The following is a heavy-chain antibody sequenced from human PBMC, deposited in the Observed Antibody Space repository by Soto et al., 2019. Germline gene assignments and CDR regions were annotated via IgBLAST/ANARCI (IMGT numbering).Heavy chain of an antibody. CDR3: ARVKTTVTPFDY. CDR2: ISSSGSTI. D-gene: IGHD4-17*01. J-gene: IGHJ4*02. CDR1: GFTFSDYY. V-gene: IGHV3-11*01. Sequence: SLRLSCAASGFTFSDYYMSWIRQAPGKGLEWVSYISSSGSTIYYADSVKGRFTISRDNAKNSLYLQMNSLRAEDTAVYYCARVKTTVTPFDYWGQGTLVTVSS.